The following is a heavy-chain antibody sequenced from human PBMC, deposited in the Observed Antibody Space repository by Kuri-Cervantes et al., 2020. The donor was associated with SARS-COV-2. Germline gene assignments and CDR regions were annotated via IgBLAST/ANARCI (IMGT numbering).Heavy chain of an antibody. CDR1: GFTFSYYG. CDR2: IRYDGSNK. J-gene: IGHJ4*01. Sequence: GESLKISCAASGFTFSYYGMHWVRQAPGKGLEWVAFIRYDGSNKYYADSVKGRFTISRDNSKNTLYLQMNSLRAEDTAVYYCAKGPDYWGQGTLVTVSS. V-gene: IGHV3-30*02. CDR3: AKGPDY.